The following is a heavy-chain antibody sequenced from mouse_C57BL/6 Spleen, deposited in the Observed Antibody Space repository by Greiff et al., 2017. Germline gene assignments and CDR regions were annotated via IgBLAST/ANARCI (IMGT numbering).Heavy chain of an antibody. CDR2: IRNKANGYTT. J-gene: IGHJ3*01. D-gene: IGHD2-2*01. Sequence: EVKLMESGGGLVQPGGSLSLSCAASGFTFTDYYMSWVRQPPGKALEWLGFIRNKANGYTTEYSASVKGRFTISRDNSQSILYLQMNALRAEDSATYYCARYIGVRGFAYWGQGTLVTVSA. CDR1: GFTFTDYY. CDR3: ARYIGVRGFAY. V-gene: IGHV7-3*01.